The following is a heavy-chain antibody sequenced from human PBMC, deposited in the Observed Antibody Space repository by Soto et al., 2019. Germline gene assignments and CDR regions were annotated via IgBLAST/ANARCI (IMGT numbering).Heavy chain of an antibody. CDR2: IIPIFGTA. CDR1: GGTFSSYA. D-gene: IGHD5-18*01. CDR3: ASHPDGGTAMALHY. Sequence: GASVKVSCKASGGTFSSYAISWVRQAPGQGLEWMGGIIPIFGTANYAQKFQGRVTITADESTSTAYMELSSLRSEDTAVYYCASHPDGGTAMALHYWGQGTLVTVSS. V-gene: IGHV1-69*13. J-gene: IGHJ4*02.